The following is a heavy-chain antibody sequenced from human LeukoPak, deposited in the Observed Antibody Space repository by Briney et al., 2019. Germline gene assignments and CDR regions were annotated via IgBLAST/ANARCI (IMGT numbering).Heavy chain of an antibody. CDR1: GYTFTSYG. Sequence: ASVKVSCKASGYTFTSYGISWVRQAPGQGLEWMGWISAYNGNANYAQKFQGRVTITADKSTTTAYMELSSLRSEDTAVYYCVRAVDSSSSYNYYYYYMDVWGKGTTVTVSS. CDR2: ISAYNGNA. D-gene: IGHD6-13*01. J-gene: IGHJ6*03. V-gene: IGHV1-18*01. CDR3: VRAVDSSSSYNYYYYYMDV.